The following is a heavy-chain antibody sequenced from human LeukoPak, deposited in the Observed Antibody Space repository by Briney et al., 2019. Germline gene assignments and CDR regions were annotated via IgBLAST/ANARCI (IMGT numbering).Heavy chain of an antibody. J-gene: IGHJ4*02. Sequence: SETLSLTRTGSGGSISRYYWSWLRQPPGKGLEWIGYIYNSWSTYYNPSLKSRVTISVAPSKNQCSLKLSSVTAGDTAVYYWARAGSGAPIYIWGQGTLVTVSS. CDR1: GGSISRYY. D-gene: IGHD1-26*01. V-gene: IGHV4-59*01. CDR2: IYNSWST. CDR3: ARAGSGAPIYI.